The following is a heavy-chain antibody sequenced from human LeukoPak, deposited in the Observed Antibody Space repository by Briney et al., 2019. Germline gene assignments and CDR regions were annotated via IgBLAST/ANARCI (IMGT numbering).Heavy chain of an antibody. CDR1: GFTFSSYW. V-gene: IGHV3-7*01. Sequence: PGGSLRLSCAASGFTFSSYWMSWVRQAPGKGLEWVANIKQDGSEKYYVDSVKGRFTISRDNAKNSLYLQMNSLRAEDTAVYYCARYNWNYLYYYYMDVWGKGTTVTVSS. CDR2: IKQDGSEK. CDR3: ARYNWNYLYYYYMDV. D-gene: IGHD1-7*01. J-gene: IGHJ6*03.